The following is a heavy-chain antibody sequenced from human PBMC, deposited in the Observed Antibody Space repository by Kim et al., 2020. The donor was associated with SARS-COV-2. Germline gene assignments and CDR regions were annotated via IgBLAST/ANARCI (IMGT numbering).Heavy chain of an antibody. CDR2: IKQDGSEK. V-gene: IGHV3-7*03. CDR1: GFTFSSYW. Sequence: GGSLRLSCAASGFTFSSYWMSWVRQAPGKGLEWVANIKQDGSEKYYVDSVKGRFTISRDNAKNSLYLQMNSLRAEDTAVYYCARDYYDFWSGYYGSYDYWGQGTLVTVSS. J-gene: IGHJ4*02. D-gene: IGHD3-3*01. CDR3: ARDYYDFWSGYYGSYDY.